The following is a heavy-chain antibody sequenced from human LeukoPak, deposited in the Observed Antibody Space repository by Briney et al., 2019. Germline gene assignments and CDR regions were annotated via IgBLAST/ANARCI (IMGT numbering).Heavy chain of an antibody. CDR3: ARAYSTYHMDV. D-gene: IGHD4-11*01. J-gene: IGHJ6*03. Sequence: GGSLRLSCTASGFTFGDYAMTWVRQAPGKGLQWVSFISSSRNTIYYADSVKGRFTISRDNAENSLYLQMNSLRAEDTAVYYCARAYSTYHMDVWGKGTTVTVSS. CDR1: GFTFGDYA. V-gene: IGHV3-48*01. CDR2: ISSSRNTI.